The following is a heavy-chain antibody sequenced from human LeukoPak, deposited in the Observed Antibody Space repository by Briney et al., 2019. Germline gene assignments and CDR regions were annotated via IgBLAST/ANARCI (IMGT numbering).Heavy chain of an antibody. CDR2: IIPIFGTA. V-gene: IGHV1-69*13. Sequence: SVKVSCKASGHTFTSYAISWVRQAPGQGLEWMGGIIPIFGTANYAQKFQGRVTITADESTSTAYMELSSLRSEDTAVYYCAREQQLVLWFDPWGQGTLVTVSS. J-gene: IGHJ5*02. D-gene: IGHD6-13*01. CDR3: AREQQLVLWFDP. CDR1: GHTFTSYA.